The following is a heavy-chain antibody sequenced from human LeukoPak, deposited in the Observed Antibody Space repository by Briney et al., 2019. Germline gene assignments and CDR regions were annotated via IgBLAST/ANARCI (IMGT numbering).Heavy chain of an antibody. V-gene: IGHV3-21*01. CDR2: ITSSSSYI. J-gene: IGHJ4*02. Sequence: GGSLRLSCAASGFTFSSYSINWVRQAPGKGLEWVSSITSSSSYIYYADSVKGRLTISRDNAKNSLYLQMNSLRVDDTAVYYCARGRYSSTWSPSEYWGQGTLVTVSS. CDR3: ARGRYSSTWSPSEY. CDR1: GFTFSSYS. D-gene: IGHD6-13*01.